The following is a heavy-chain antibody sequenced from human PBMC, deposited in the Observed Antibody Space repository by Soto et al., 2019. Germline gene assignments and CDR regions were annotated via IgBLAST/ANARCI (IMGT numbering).Heavy chain of an antibody. V-gene: IGHV1-24*01. J-gene: IGHJ3*02. CDR1: GNTLTESS. CDR2: FHPEDGET. D-gene: IGHD2-15*01. Sequence: VASVKVSCKVSGNTLTESSMHWVRQAPGKGLEWMGGFHPEDGETIYAQKFQGRVTMTEDTSTDTAYMELSSLRSEDTAVYYCATAMTVVVVRATYPGAFDIWGKGTMVTVSS. CDR3: ATAMTVVVVRATYPGAFDI.